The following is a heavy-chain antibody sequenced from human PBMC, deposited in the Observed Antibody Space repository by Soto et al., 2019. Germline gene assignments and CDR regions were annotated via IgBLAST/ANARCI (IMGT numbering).Heavy chain of an antibody. CDR3: ARTSLVVAAATREDY. CDR2: INSDGSST. V-gene: IGHV3-74*01. D-gene: IGHD2-15*01. Sequence: EVQLVESGGGLVQPGGSLRLSCAASGFTFSSYWMHWVRQAPGKGLVWVSRINSDGSSTSYAYSVKGRCTISRDNAKNTLYLQMNSLRAEDTAVYYCARTSLVVAAATREDYWGKGTLVTVSS. CDR1: GFTFSSYW. J-gene: IGHJ4*02.